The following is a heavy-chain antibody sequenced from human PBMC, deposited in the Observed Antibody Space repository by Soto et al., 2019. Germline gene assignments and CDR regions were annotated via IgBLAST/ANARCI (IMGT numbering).Heavy chain of an antibody. D-gene: IGHD6-19*01. J-gene: IGHJ4*02. Sequence: SETLSLTCTVSGGSISSYCWNWIRQPPGKGLEWIGSIYYSGSTNYNPSLKSRVTISVDTSKNQFSLKLSSVTAADTAVYYCARGMAVSGGFDYWGQGTLVTVSS. CDR1: GGSISSYC. CDR2: IYYSGST. CDR3: ARGMAVSGGFDY. V-gene: IGHV4-59*01.